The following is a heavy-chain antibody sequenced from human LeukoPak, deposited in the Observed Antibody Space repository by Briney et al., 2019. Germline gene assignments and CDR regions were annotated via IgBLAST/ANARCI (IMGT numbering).Heavy chain of an antibody. Sequence: GASVKVSCKASGYTFIGYYVHWVRQAPGQGLEWMGWINPNSGGTNYAQKFQGRVTMTRDTSISTAYMELSRLRSDDTAVYYCARDRVTLTTFQYDWFDPWGQGTLVTVSS. CDR2: INPNSGGT. CDR3: ARDRVTLTTFQYDWFDP. J-gene: IGHJ5*02. CDR1: GYTFIGYY. V-gene: IGHV1-2*02. D-gene: IGHD2-21*02.